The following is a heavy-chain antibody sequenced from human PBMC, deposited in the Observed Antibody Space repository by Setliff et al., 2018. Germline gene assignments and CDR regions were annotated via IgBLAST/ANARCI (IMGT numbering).Heavy chain of an antibody. V-gene: IGHV4-61*09. CDR3: ARMSGFLYLDV. CDR1: GDSISSRRNY. Sequence: PSETLSLTCTVSGDSISSRRNYWGWFRQPAGKELEWIGQIYTSWSTKYNSSLKSRVTISLDTSKNQFSLGLTSVTAADTAVYYCARMSGFLYLDVWGNGTTVTVSS. J-gene: IGHJ6*03. CDR2: IYTSWST. D-gene: IGHD3-3*01.